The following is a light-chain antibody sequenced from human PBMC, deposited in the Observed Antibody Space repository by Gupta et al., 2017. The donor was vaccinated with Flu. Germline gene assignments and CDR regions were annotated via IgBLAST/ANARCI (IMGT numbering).Light chain of an antibody. CDR2: DAS. Sequence: PGERATLACRASQSVSSYLAWYQQKPGQAPRLLIYDASNRTTGIPARFSGSGSGTDFTLTISSLEPEDFAVYYCQQRSNWLTFGGGTKVEIK. V-gene: IGKV3-11*01. J-gene: IGKJ4*01. CDR3: QQRSNWLT. CDR1: QSVSSY.